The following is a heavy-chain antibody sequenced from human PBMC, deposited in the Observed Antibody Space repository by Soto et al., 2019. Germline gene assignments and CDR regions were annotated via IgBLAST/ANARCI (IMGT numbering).Heavy chain of an antibody. V-gene: IGHV3-33*01. D-gene: IGHD3-3*02. CDR2: ILSDGTNT. J-gene: IGHJ3*02. CDR3: ARSLADDAFDI. CDR1: GYTFGTFN. Sequence: VQLVESGGGVVQPGRSLRLSCVASGYTFGTFNMHWVRQAPGKGLEWVALILSDGTNTHYADSVKGRFTISRDNSENTLYLQMNSLRVEDTALYFCARSLADDAFDIWGRGTMVTVSS.